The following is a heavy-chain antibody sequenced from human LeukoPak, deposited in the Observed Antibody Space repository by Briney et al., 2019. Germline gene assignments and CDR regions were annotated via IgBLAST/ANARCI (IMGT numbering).Heavy chain of an antibody. V-gene: IGHV3-13*04. Sequence: GGSLRLSCAASGFAFSNYDMLFVRQATGKGLEWVSAINTAADTYYPDSVNGRFTISRENAKSSLYLQMNSLRVGDTAVYYCVRAPPGTGWLIDHWGQGTLVAVSS. CDR2: INTAADT. J-gene: IGHJ4*02. CDR1: GFAFSNYD. CDR3: VRAPPGTGWLIDH. D-gene: IGHD6-19*01.